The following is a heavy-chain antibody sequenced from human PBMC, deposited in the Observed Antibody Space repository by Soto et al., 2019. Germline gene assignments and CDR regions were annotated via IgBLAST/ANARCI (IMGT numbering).Heavy chain of an antibody. J-gene: IGHJ5*02. CDR2: IYTWEST. CDR3: ARDHDPHNWFDP. Sequence: SETLPLTCTVSGASISMSYRRWIRQPAGKGLEWIGRIYTWESTNYTPSLKSRVTMSVDTSKNQFSLKLSSVTAADTAVYYCARDHDPHNWFDPWGQGTLVTVS. V-gene: IGHV4-4*07. CDR1: GASISMSY.